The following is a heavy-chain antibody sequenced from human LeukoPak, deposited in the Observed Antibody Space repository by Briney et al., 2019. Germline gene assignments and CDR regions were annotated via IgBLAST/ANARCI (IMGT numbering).Heavy chain of an antibody. CDR1: GYSFTSYW. CDR2: IYPGDSDT. D-gene: IGHD1-26*01. Sequence: GESLKISCKGSGYSFTSYWIGWVRQLPGKGLEWMGVIYPGDSDTRYSLSFQGQVTISADKSISTAYLQWSSLKASDTAMYYCATTQIVGATSSPFDYWGQGTLVTVSS. V-gene: IGHV5-51*01. J-gene: IGHJ4*02. CDR3: ATTQIVGATSSPFDY.